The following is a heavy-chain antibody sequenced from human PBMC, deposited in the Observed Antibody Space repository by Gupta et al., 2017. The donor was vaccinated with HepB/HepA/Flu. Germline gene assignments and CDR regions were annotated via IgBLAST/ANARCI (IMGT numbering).Heavy chain of an antibody. CDR1: GFTFSSYP. J-gene: IGHJ6*03. CDR2: ISGSGGST. CDR3: AKGEGGSSYYYYYMDV. D-gene: IGHD1-26*01. Sequence: EVQLLESGGGLVQPGGSLRLSCAASGFTFSSYPMSWVRQAPGKGLEWVSAISGSGGSTYYADSVKGRFTISRDNSNNTLHLQMNSLRAEDTAVYYCAKGEGGSSYYYYYMDVWGKGTTVTVSS. V-gene: IGHV3-23*01.